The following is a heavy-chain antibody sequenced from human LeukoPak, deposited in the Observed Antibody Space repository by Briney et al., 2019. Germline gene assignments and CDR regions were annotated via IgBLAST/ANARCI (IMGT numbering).Heavy chain of an antibody. CDR2: IYHSGST. Sequence: SETLSLTCTVSGGSISSGDYYWSWIRQPPGKGLEYIGYIYHSGSTYYNPSLKSRLTISVDTSKNHFSLKLFSVTAADTAVYYCARESQRAISTWGQGTLVTVSS. J-gene: IGHJ5*02. V-gene: IGHV4-30-4*01. CDR1: GGSISSGDYY. D-gene: IGHD3-3*01. CDR3: ARESQRAIST.